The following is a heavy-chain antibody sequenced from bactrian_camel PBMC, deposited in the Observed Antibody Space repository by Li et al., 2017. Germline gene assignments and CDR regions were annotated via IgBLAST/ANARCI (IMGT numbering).Heavy chain of an antibody. CDR3: ASKRRAGDYYEDRAYGY. CDR2: INSGGFSS. J-gene: IGHJ6*01. D-gene: IGHD3*01. CDR1: GFTFSANW. Sequence: QVQLVESGGDLVQPGGSLRLSCAASGFTFSANWMHWVRQAPGKGLEWVSAINSGGFSSYYADSVKGRFTISRDNAKNTLYLQINSLKTEDTAVYYCASKRRAGDYYEDRAYGYWGQGTQVTVS. V-gene: IGHV3S1*01.